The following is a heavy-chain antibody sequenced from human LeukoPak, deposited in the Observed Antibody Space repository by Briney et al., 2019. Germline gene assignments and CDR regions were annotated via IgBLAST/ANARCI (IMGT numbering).Heavy chain of an antibody. CDR2: ISSSSSYI. J-gene: IGHJ5*02. CDR1: GFTFSSYS. V-gene: IGHV3-21*01. D-gene: IGHD5-12*01. Sequence: GGSLRLSCAASGFTFSSYSMNWVRQAPGKGLEWVSSISSSSSYIYYADSVKGRFTISRDNAKNSLYLQMNSLRAEDTAAYYCARDRIVATTMFDPWGQGTLVTVSS. CDR3: ARDRIVATTMFDP.